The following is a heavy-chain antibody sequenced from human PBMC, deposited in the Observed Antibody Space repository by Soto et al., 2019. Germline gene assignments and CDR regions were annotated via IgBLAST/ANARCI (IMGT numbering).Heavy chain of an antibody. CDR3: AIESEDLTSNFDY. J-gene: IGHJ4*02. CDR2: ISSTTNYI. CDR1: GFTFTRYS. Sequence: EVQLVESGGGLVKPGGSLRLSCAASGFTFTRYSMNWVRQAPGKGLEWVSSISSTTNYIYYADSMKGRFTVSRDNAKNSVYLEMNRLSAEDTAVYYCAIESEDLTSNFDYWGQGTLVTVSS. V-gene: IGHV3-21*01.